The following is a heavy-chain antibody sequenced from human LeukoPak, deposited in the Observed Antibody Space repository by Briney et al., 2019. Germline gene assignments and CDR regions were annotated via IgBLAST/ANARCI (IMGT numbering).Heavy chain of an antibody. CDR2: IRYDGSNK. J-gene: IGHJ4*02. D-gene: IGHD1-26*01. CDR1: GFSFNTHG. Sequence: GGSLRLSCAASGFSFNTHGMHWVRQAPGKGLEWVAFIRYDGSNKYYADSVKGRFTISRDNSKNTLYLQMNSLRAEDTAVYYCAKDWEGIVDYWGQGTLVTVSS. CDR3: AKDWEGIVDY. V-gene: IGHV3-30*02.